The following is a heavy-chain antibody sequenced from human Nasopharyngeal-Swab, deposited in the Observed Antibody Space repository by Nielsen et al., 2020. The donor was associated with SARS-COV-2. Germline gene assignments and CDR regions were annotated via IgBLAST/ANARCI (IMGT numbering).Heavy chain of an antibody. V-gene: IGHV3-21*06. J-gene: IGHJ4*02. CDR3: AATSKLKQLDH. D-gene: IGHD1-1*01. CDR2: ISSKSSYI. CDR1: GFNFSDCT. Sequence: GESLKISCDASGFNFSDCTLNWVRQSLEKGLEWIASISSKSSYIHFADSVKGRFTVSRDNDRNSVSLQMTALTADDTGLYFCAATSKLKQLDHWGQGVLVSVSS.